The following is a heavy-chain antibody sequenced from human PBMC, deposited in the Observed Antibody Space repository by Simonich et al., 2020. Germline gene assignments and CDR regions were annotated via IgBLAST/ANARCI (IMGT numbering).Heavy chain of an antibody. CDR3: ASSKLATIDY. V-gene: IGHV1-2*02. J-gene: IGHJ4*02. D-gene: IGHD5-12*01. CDR1: GYTFTGYY. Sequence: QVQLVQSGAEVKKPGASVKVSCKASGYTFTGYYMHWVRQAPGQGLEWMGWINPNSCGTNYEQKFQGRVTMTRDTSISTAYMELSRLRSDDTAVYYCASSKLATIDYWGQGTLVTVSS. CDR2: INPNSCGT.